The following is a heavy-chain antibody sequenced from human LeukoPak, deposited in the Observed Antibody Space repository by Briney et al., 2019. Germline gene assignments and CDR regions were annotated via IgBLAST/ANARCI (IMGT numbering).Heavy chain of an antibody. J-gene: IGHJ3*02. CDR1: GGSISRYY. Sequence: SETLSLTCTVSGGSISRYYWSWIRQPPGKGLEWIGYIYYSGSTNYNPSLKSRVTISVDTSKNQFSLKLSSVTAADTAVYYCARVIGITMVRGVHDAFDIWGQGTMVTVSS. CDR3: ARVIGITMVRGVHDAFDI. D-gene: IGHD3-10*01. CDR2: IYYSGST. V-gene: IGHV4-59*08.